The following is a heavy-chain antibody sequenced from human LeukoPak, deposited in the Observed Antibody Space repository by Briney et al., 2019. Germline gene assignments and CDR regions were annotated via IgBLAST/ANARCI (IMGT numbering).Heavy chain of an antibody. V-gene: IGHV3-21*01. CDR2: ISSVSGYI. CDR1: GFTFNTYS. Sequence: GGSLRLSCAASGFTFNTYSMNWVRQAPGKGLEWVSCISSVSGYIYYADSVKGRFTISRDNAKNTLYLQMNSLRAEDTAVYYCARDRTGSNWDKGRPDTFDIWGQGTMVTVSS. J-gene: IGHJ3*02. CDR3: ARDRTGSNWDKGRPDTFDI. D-gene: IGHD1/OR15-1a*01.